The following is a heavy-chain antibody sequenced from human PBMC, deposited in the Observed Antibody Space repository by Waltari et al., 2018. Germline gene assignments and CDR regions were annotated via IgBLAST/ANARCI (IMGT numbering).Heavy chain of an antibody. V-gene: IGHV1-69*13. CDR1: GGTFFSYA. J-gene: IGHJ4*02. D-gene: IGHD6-19*01. CDR2: IIPIFGTA. Sequence: QVQLVQSGAEVKKPGSSVKVSCKASGGTFFSYAISWVRQAPGQGLEWMGGIIPIFGTANYAQKFQGRVTITADESTSTAYMELSSLRSEDTAVYYCARVIAVAGTTLFDYWGQGTLVTVSS. CDR3: ARVIAVAGTTLFDY.